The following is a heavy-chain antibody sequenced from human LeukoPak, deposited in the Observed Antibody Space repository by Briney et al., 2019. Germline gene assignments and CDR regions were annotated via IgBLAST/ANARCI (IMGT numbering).Heavy chain of an antibody. CDR3: ARAEGYGGELDS. D-gene: IGHD4-23*01. CDR1: GFTFSSYW. CDR2: IYSDGIST. J-gene: IGHJ4*02. V-gene: IGHV3-74*01. Sequence: GGSLRLSCAASGFTFSSYWMHWVRQAPGKGLVWVSRIYSDGISTSYADSVKGRFTISRENSKNRLYLQMNSLRAEDTAVYYCARAEGYGGELDSWGQGTLVTVSS.